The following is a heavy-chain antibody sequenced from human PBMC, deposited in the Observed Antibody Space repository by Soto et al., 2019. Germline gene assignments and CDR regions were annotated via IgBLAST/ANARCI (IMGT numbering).Heavy chain of an antibody. D-gene: IGHD3-10*01. CDR2: IIPILGTG. J-gene: IGHJ6*03. CDR3: AREGGSYNMGAFPFYHMDV. CDR1: GGTFTSDT. V-gene: IGHV1-69*08. Sequence: QVQLVQSGPEVKKSGSSVKVSCKLSGGTFTSDTISWLRRAPGQGLEWMGRIIPILGTGNYAQKFQGRITITEDKSTNTGYMGLSSLTSEDTAIYYCAREGGSYNMGAFPFYHMDVWGNGTPVPV.